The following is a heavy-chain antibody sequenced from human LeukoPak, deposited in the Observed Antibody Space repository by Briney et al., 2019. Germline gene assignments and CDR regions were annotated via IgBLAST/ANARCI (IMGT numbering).Heavy chain of an antibody. CDR2: IRSKANSYAT. V-gene: IGHV3-73*01. CDR3: TSGGYCSSTSCYGEN. D-gene: IGHD2-2*01. J-gene: IGHJ4*02. CDR1: EFSVGSNY. Sequence: GGSLRLSCAASEFSVGSNYMTWVRQAPGKGLEWVGRIRSKANSYATAYAASVKGRFTISRDDSKNTAYLQMNSLKTEDTAMYYCTSGGYCSSTSCYGENWGQGTLVTVSS.